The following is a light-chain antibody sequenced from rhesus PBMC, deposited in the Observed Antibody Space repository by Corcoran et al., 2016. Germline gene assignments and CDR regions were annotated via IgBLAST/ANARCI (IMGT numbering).Light chain of an antibody. CDR1: QGIKNY. V-gene: IGKV1S14*01. CDR2: YAA. CDR3: QQHVSSPYS. J-gene: IGKJ2*01. Sequence: DIQMTQSPSSLSASVGDTVTITCRASQGIKNYLVWSQQKPGKAPKPLIYYAAYLTSGVPSRFSGSGSGTDFTLTISRLQPEDFATYYCQQHVSSPYSFGQGTKVEIK.